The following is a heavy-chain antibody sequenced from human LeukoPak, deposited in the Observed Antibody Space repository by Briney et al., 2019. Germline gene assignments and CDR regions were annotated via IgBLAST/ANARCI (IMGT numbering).Heavy chain of an antibody. CDR1: GFTVSSNY. CDR2: IYSGGST. Sequence: GGSLRLSCAASGFTVSSNYMSWVRQAPGKGLGWVSVIYSGGSTYYADSVKGRFTISRDNSKNTLYLQMNSLRAEDTAVYYCARDGAYGSGSYSGRYYYYYMDVWGKGTTVTISS. V-gene: IGHV3-66*01. D-gene: IGHD3-10*01. CDR3: ARDGAYGSGSYSGRYYYYYMDV. J-gene: IGHJ6*03.